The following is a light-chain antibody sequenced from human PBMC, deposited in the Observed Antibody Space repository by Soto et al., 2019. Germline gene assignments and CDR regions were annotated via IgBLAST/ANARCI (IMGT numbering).Light chain of an antibody. CDR1: STDANDYNY. CDR3: SSYVGDNNVV. Sequence: QSALTQPPSASGSPGQSVTISCTGASTDANDYNYVSWYQQYPGKAPKLIIYEVIRRPSGVPDRFSGSKTGNMASLTVSGLQAEDEANYYCSSYVGDNNVVFGGGTQLTVL. V-gene: IGLV2-8*01. CDR2: EVI. J-gene: IGLJ2*01.